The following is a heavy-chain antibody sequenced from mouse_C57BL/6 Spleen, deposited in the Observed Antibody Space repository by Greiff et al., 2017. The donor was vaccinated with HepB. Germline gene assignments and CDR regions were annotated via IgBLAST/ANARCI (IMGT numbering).Heavy chain of an antibody. V-gene: IGHV1-82*01. CDR1: GYAFSSSW. D-gene: IGHD2-4*01. Sequence: VQLKESGPELVKPGASVKISCKASGYAFSSSWMNWVKQRPGKGLEWIGRIYPGDGDTNYNGKFKGKATLTADKSSSTAYMQLSSLTSEDSAVYFCASGRYYDYDVAMDYWGQGTSVTVSS. CDR3: ASGRYYDYDVAMDY. CDR2: IYPGDGDT. J-gene: IGHJ4*01.